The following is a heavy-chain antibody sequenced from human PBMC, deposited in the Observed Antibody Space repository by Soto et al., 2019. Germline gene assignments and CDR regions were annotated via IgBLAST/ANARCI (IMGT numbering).Heavy chain of an antibody. Sequence: SETLSLTCAVYDGSFSEDYWSWIRQPPRKGLEWIGEINPGGTTNYNPSLKSRVSTSIDRSRNQFSLKLTSVTAADTGVYYCAKLFGDYTGYWGQGTQVTVSS. CDR1: DGSFSEDY. V-gene: IGHV4-34*01. D-gene: IGHD4-17*01. CDR2: INPGGTT. CDR3: AKLFGDYTGY. J-gene: IGHJ4*01.